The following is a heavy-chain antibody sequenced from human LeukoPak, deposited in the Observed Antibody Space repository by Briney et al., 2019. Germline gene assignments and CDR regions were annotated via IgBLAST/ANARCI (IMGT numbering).Heavy chain of an antibody. J-gene: IGHJ6*02. V-gene: IGHV3-11*01. CDR3: ARAIAVAGTSWYYYGMDV. D-gene: IGHD6-19*01. CDR1: GFTFSGHW. CDR2: ISSSGSTI. Sequence: PGGSLRLSCAASGFTFSGHWMTWVRQAPGKGLEWVSYISSSGSTIYYADSVKGRFTISRDNAKNSLYLQMNSLRAEDTAVYYCARAIAVAGTSWYYYGMDVWGQGTTVTVSS.